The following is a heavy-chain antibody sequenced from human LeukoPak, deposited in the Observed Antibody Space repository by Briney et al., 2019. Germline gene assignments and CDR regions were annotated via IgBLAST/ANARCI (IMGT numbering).Heavy chain of an antibody. D-gene: IGHD6-6*01. CDR3: ARDHSSSLGWFDP. Sequence: ASVKVSCKASGGTFISYAISWVRQAPGQGLEWMGGIIPIFGTANYAQKFQGRVTITTDESTSTAYMELSSMRSEDTAVYYCARDHSSSLGWFDPWGRGTQVTVSS. J-gene: IGHJ5*02. CDR2: IIPIFGTA. V-gene: IGHV1-69*05. CDR1: GGTFISYA.